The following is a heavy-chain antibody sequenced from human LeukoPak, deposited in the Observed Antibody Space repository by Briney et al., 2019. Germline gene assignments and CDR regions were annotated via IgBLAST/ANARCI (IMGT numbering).Heavy chain of an antibody. V-gene: IGHV3-30*18. J-gene: IGHJ4*02. CDR1: GFIFSNYG. CDR3: AKDRGGWYVRYFDY. CDR2: ISYDGSNK. Sequence: GGSLRLSCAASGFIFSNYGIHWVRQAPGKGLEWVAVISYDGSNKYADSVKGRFTISRDNSKNTLYLQMNSLRAEDTAVYYCAKDRGGWYVRYFDYWGQGTLVTVSS. D-gene: IGHD6-19*01.